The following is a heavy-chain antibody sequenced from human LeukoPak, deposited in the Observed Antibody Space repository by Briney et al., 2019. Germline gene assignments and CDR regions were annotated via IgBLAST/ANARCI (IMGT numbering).Heavy chain of an antibody. CDR3: ARVSGYDWESFYDY. V-gene: IGHV4-59*01. J-gene: IGHJ4*02. D-gene: IGHD5-12*01. Sequence: PSGTLSLTCTVSGGSISSYYWSWIRQPPGKGLEWIGYIYYSGSTNYNPSLKSRVTISIDTSKNQFSLKLSSVTAADTAVYYCARVSGYDWESFYDYWGQGTLVTVSS. CDR1: GGSISSYY. CDR2: IYYSGST.